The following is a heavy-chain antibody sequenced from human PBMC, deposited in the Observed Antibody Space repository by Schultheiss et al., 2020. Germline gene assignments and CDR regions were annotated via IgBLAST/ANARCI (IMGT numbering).Heavy chain of an antibody. CDR3: TIHCTGGVCYTNYYYYYGMDV. CDR1: GGTFSSYA. CDR2: IIPIFGTA. D-gene: IGHD2-8*02. Sequence: SVKVSCKASGGTFSSYAISWVRQAPGQGLEWMGGIIPIFGTANYAQKFQGRVTITADESTSTAYMELSSLRSEDTAVYYCTIHCTGGVCYTNYYYYYGMDVWGQGTTVTVSS. V-gene: IGHV1-69*13. J-gene: IGHJ6*02.